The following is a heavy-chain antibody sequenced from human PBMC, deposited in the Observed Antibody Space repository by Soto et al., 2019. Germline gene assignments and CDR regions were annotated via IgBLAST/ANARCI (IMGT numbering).Heavy chain of an antibody. V-gene: IGHV4-30-2*01. CDR1: GGPITSGGYS. CDR2: IYHSGGT. J-gene: IGHJ5*02. CDR3: ARTMTTSGWFDP. Sequence: SETLCLTCAVSGGPITSGGYSWSWIRQPPGKGLEWIGYIYHSGGTYYNPSLKSRVTLSIDRTKKQFSLKLKSVTAADTAVYFCARTMTTSGWFDPWGQGTLVTVSS. D-gene: IGHD4-17*01.